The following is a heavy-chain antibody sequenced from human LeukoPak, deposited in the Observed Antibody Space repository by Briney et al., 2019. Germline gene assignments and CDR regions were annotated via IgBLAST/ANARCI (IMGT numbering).Heavy chain of an antibody. Sequence: SETLSLTCTVSGGSISSYYWSWIRHPPGKGLEWIGYVYYSGSTNYNPSLKSRVSISVDTSKNQFSLKLSSVTAADTAVYHCARDSRTTTAFDIWGQGTMVTVSS. CDR2: VYYSGST. D-gene: IGHD1-1*01. J-gene: IGHJ3*02. V-gene: IGHV4-59*01. CDR1: GGSISSYY. CDR3: ARDSRTTTAFDI.